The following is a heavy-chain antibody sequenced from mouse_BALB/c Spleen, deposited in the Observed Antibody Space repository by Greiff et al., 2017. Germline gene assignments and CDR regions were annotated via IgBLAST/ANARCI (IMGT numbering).Heavy chain of an antibody. J-gene: IGHJ3*01. D-gene: IGHD2-10*01. Sequence: QVQLQQSGAELAKPGASVKMSCKASGYTFTSYWMHWVKQRPGQGLEWIGYINPSTGYTEYNQKFKDKATLTADKSSSTAYMQLSSLTSEDSAVYYCASPYDGNYVWFAYWGQGTLVTVSA. CDR1: GYTFTSYW. CDR2: INPSTGYT. V-gene: IGHV1-7*01. CDR3: ASPYDGNYVWFAY.